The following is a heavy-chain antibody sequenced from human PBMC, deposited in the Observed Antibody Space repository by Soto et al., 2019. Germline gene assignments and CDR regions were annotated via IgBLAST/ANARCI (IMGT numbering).Heavy chain of an antibody. V-gene: IGHV1-18*01. CDR2: ITTYNGNT. CDR3: ARALTGDGMDV. J-gene: IGHJ6*02. Sequence: QVQLVQSGVGVREPGASVKVSCKAVRYIFTNYGVSWVRQAPGQGLEWMGWITTYNGNTEYAQKFQGRVTMTTDASTSTAYMELGSLRSDDPAIYYCARALTGDGMDVWGQGTTVTVSS. CDR1: RYIFTNYG. D-gene: IGHD3-10*01.